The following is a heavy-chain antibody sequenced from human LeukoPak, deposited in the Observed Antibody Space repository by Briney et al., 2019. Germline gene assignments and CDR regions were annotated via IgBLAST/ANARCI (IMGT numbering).Heavy chain of an antibody. CDR2: FDPEDGGT. CDR1: GYTLTELS. J-gene: IGHJ4*02. CDR3: ATALLFKNSYGYSFDY. V-gene: IGHV1-24*01. D-gene: IGHD5-18*01. Sequence: ASVKVSCKVSGYTLTELSMHWVRQAPGKGLEWMGGFDPEDGGTIYAQKFQGRVTMTEDTSTDTAYMELSSLRSEDTAVYYCATALLFKNSYGYSFDYWGQGTLVTVSS.